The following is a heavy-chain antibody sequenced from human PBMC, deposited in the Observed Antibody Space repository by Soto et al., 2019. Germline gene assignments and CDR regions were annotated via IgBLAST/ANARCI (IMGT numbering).Heavy chain of an antibody. CDR1: GYTFTSYY. Sequence: ASVKVSCKASGYTFTSYYMHWVRQAPGQGLEWMGIINPGGGSTSYAQKFQGRVTMTRDTSTSTVYMELSSLRSEDTAVYYCARGYCSSTSCSYDAFDIWGQGTMVTVSS. D-gene: IGHD2-2*01. V-gene: IGHV1-46*01. CDR3: ARGYCSSTSCSYDAFDI. CDR2: INPGGGST. J-gene: IGHJ3*02.